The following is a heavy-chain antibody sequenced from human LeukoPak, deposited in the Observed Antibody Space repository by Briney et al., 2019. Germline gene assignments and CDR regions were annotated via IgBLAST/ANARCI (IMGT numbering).Heavy chain of an antibody. CDR2: ISGSGDST. D-gene: IGHD3-22*01. J-gene: IGHJ4*02. Sequence: GGSLRLSCAASGFTFSTYAVNWVRQAPGKGLEWVSTISGSGDSTYYADSVKGRFTISRDNSKDTLYLQMSSVRVDDTAVYYCARGEYYYDSSGYLLGPTFDYWGQGTLVTVSS. V-gene: IGHV3-23*01. CDR1: GFTFSTYA. CDR3: ARGEYYYDSSGYLLGPTFDY.